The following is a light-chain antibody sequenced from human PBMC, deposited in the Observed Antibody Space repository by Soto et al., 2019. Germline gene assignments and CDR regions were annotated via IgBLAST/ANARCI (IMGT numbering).Light chain of an antibody. CDR1: QTVSSSY. Sequence: EIVLTQSPGTLSLSPGARATLSCRASQTVSSSYLAWYQQRPGQAPRLLIYGASSRATGIPDRFSGSGSGTDFTLTISRLEPEDFAVYYCQQYGSSLPHTFGPGTKVDIK. CDR3: QQYGSSLPHT. CDR2: GAS. V-gene: IGKV3-20*01. J-gene: IGKJ3*01.